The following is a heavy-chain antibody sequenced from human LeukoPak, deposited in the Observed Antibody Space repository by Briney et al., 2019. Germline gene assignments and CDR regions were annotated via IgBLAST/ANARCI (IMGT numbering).Heavy chain of an antibody. D-gene: IGHD3-9*01. CDR2: VYYSGST. CDR1: GGSNRTNY. V-gene: IGHV4-59*08. J-gene: IGHJ4*02. CDR3: ARHSRLAAPSYFDY. Sequence: SETLSLTCTVSGGSNRTNYWSWIRQPPAKGLEWIAYVYYSGSTNHNPSLKSRVTIEEEKSKNQLSLELSCLTAADTAVYYCARHSRLAAPSYFDYWGQGTLVTVSS.